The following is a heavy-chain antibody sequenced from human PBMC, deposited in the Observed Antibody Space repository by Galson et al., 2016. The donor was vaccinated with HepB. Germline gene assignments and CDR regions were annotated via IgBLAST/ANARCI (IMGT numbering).Heavy chain of an antibody. J-gene: IGHJ6*02. D-gene: IGHD6-25*01. Sequence: SVKVSCKASGYTFTSHYIHWVRQAPGQGLEWMGIINPSGGSTSSPQKFRGRVTVTRDTSTSTVYMELSSLRSEDTAVYYCATKPRYCSGENCYYFGMDVWGQGTTVIVSS. V-gene: IGHV1-46*01. CDR1: GYTFTSHY. CDR3: ATKPRYCSGENCYYFGMDV. CDR2: INPSGGST.